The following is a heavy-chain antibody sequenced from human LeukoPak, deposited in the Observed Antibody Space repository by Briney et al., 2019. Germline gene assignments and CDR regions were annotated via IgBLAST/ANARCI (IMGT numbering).Heavy chain of an antibody. J-gene: IGHJ4*02. V-gene: IGHV3-23*01. CDR1: GFTFSSYA. Sequence: GGSLRLSCAASGFTFSSYAMSWVRQAPGKGLEWVSAISGSGGSTYYADSVKGRFTISRDDSKSIAYLQMNSLKTEDTAVYYCTRNEGGYQLLGASADDYWGQGTLVTVSS. CDR3: TRNEGGYQLLGASADDY. D-gene: IGHD2-2*01. CDR2: ISGSGGST.